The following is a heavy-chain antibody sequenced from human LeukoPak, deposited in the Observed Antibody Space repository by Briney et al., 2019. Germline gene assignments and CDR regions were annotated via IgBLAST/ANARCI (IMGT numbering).Heavy chain of an antibody. Sequence: GGSLRLSCAASGFTFSSYSMNWVRQAPGKGLEWVSYISSSSSTIYYADSVKGRFTISRDNAKNSLYLQMNSLRAEDTAVYYCARGSVAGMPDYWGQGTLVTVSS. V-gene: IGHV3-48*01. J-gene: IGHJ4*02. CDR1: GFTFSSYS. D-gene: IGHD6-19*01. CDR2: ISSSSSTI. CDR3: ARGSVAGMPDY.